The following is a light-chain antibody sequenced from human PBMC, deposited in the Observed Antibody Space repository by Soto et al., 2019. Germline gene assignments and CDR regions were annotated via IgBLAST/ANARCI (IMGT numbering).Light chain of an antibody. V-gene: IGLV2-8*01. Sequence: QSALTQPPSASGSPGQSVTISCTGTSSDVGAYDYVSWYQQHPGKAPKVMIYEVTKRPSGVPDRFAGSKSGNTASLTVSGLQAEDEADYYCSSFTSSSTVVFGGGTKLTVL. CDR2: EVT. CDR3: SSFTSSSTVV. CDR1: SSDVGAYDY. J-gene: IGLJ2*01.